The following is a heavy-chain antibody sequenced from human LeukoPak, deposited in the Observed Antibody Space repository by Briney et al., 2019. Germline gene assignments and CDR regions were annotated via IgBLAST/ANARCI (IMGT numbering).Heavy chain of an antibody. Sequence: GGSLRLSCAASGFTFSTYWMSWVRQAPGKGLEWVANIKQDGSEKYYVDSVKGRFTISRDNAKNSLFLQMNSLRAEDTAVYYCARDGTFTDYGDYGAYACWGQGTLVTVSS. CDR3: ARDGTFTDYGDYGAYAC. J-gene: IGHJ4*02. D-gene: IGHD4-17*01. CDR2: IKQDGSEK. CDR1: GFTFSTYW. V-gene: IGHV3-7*01.